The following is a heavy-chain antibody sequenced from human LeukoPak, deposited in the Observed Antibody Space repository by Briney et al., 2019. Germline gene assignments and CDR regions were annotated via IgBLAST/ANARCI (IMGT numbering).Heavy chain of an antibody. CDR2: INPNSGGT. Sequence: ASVKVSCKASGYTFTGYYMHWVRQAPGQGLEWMGWINPNSGGTNYAQKFQGRVTMTRDTSISTAYMELSRLRSDDTAVYYCARDLYYDSSGYYCFDYWGQGTLVTVSS. J-gene: IGHJ4*02. V-gene: IGHV1-2*02. CDR1: GYTFTGYY. D-gene: IGHD3-22*01. CDR3: ARDLYYDSSGYYCFDY.